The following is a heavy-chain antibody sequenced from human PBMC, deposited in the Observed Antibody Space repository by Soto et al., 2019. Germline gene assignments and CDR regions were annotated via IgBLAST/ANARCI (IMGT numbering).Heavy chain of an antibody. CDR1: GFTFSDYY. CDR2: INSSSTYT. Sequence: QVQLVESGGGLVKPGGSLRLSCAASGFTFSDYYMSWIRQAPGKGLEWVSYINSSSTYTNYADYVKGRFTISRDNAKNSVYLQMNIVRAEDTAVYYCARIKAAAGGRRYFDLWGRGTLVTVSS. V-gene: IGHV3-11*05. J-gene: IGHJ2*01. CDR3: ARIKAAAGGRRYFDL. D-gene: IGHD6-13*01.